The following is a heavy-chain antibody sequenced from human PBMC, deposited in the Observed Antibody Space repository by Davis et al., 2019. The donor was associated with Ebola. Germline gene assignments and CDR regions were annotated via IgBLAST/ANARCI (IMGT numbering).Heavy chain of an antibody. Sequence: ASVKVSCKASGYTFTSYYMHWVRQAPGQGLEWMGIINPSGGSTSYAQKFQGRVTMTRATSTSTVYMELSSLRSEDTAVYYCARDRWLEREAYYYYYGMDVWGQGTTVTVSS. CDR3: ARDRWLEREAYYYYYGMDV. J-gene: IGHJ6*02. D-gene: IGHD4-23*01. CDR2: INPSGGST. CDR1: GYTFTSYY. V-gene: IGHV1-46*01.